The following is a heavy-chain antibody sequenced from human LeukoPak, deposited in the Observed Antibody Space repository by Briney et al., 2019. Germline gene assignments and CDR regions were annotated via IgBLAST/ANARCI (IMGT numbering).Heavy chain of an antibody. D-gene: IGHD4-17*01. CDR3: ARAPLYYGDQNNWFDP. Sequence: ASVKVSCKASGYTFTGYYMHWVRQAPGQGLEWMGRINPNSGGTNYAQKFQGRVTMTRDTSISTAYMDLSRLRSDDTAVYYCARAPLYYGDQNNWFDPWGQGTLVTVSS. J-gene: IGHJ5*02. V-gene: IGHV1-2*06. CDR1: GYTFTGYY. CDR2: INPNSGGT.